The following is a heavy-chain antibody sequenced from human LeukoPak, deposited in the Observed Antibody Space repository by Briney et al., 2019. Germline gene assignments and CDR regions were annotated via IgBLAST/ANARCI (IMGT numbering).Heavy chain of an antibody. J-gene: IGHJ6*02. Sequence: GSLRLSCAASGFALSSHWMTWVRQAPGRGPEWVANVNRGGSETYYLDSVKGRFTISKDNAKNSLYLQMNSLRAEDTALYHCARNNGMDVWGQGTTVIVSS. CDR1: GFALSSHW. V-gene: IGHV3-7*03. CDR2: VNRGGSET. CDR3: ARNNGMDV.